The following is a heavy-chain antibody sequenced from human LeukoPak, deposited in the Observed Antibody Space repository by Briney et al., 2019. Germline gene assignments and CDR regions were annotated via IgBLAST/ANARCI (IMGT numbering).Heavy chain of an antibody. J-gene: IGHJ5*02. Sequence: PGGSLRLSCAASGFTFSSYWMSWVRQAPGKGLGWVANIKQDGSEKYYVDSVKGRFTISRDNAKNSLYLQMNSLRAEDTAVYYCARDVGGYYDILTGYSGNWFDPWGQGTLVTVSS. V-gene: IGHV3-7*01. CDR1: GFTFSSYW. CDR2: IKQDGSEK. CDR3: ARDVGGYYDILTGYSGNWFDP. D-gene: IGHD3-9*01.